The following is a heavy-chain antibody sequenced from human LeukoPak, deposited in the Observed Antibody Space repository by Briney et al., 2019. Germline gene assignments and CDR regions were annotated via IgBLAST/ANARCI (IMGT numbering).Heavy chain of an antibody. V-gene: IGHV4-61*01. CDR1: GGSVNSGSYY. D-gene: IGHD3-10*01. CDR2: IYYSGST. CDR3: ARAYYYGSGSMDY. J-gene: IGHJ4*02. Sequence: SETLSLTCTVSGGSVNSGSYYWSWIRQPPGKGLEWIGYIYYSGSTNYNPSLKSRVTISVDTSKNQFSLKLNSVTAADTAVYYCARAYYYGSGSMDYWGQGTLVTVSS.